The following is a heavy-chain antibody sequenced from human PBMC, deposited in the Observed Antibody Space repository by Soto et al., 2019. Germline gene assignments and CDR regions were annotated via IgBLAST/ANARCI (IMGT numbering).Heavy chain of an antibody. CDR2: IYYTGST. CDR1: GGSVSSSSYY. J-gene: IGHJ4*02. V-gene: IGHV4-61*01. Sequence: PSETLSLTCTVSGGSVSSSSYYWNWIRQPPGKGLEWIAYIYYTGSTNYNPSLKSRVSISIDTSKNQFSLNLSSVSAADTAVYYCARAGFCRGGSCSFDYFDYWGQGALVTVSS. CDR3: ARAGFCRGGSCSFDYFDY. D-gene: IGHD2-15*01.